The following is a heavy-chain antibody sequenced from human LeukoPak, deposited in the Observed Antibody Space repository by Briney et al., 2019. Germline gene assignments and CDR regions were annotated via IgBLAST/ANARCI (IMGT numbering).Heavy chain of an antibody. D-gene: IGHD3-22*01. J-gene: IGHJ3*02. Sequence: PGGSLRLSCAASGFTFSSYAMSWVRQAPGKGLEWVSAISGSGGSTYYADSVKGRFTISRDNAKNSLYLQMNSLRAEDTAVYYCARGHYYDKFDIWGQGTMVTVSS. CDR2: ISGSGGST. CDR1: GFTFSSYA. CDR3: ARGHYYDKFDI. V-gene: IGHV3-23*01.